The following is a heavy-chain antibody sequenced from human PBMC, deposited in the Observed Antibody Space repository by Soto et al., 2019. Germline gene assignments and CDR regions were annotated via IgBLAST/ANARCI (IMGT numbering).Heavy chain of an antibody. J-gene: IGHJ4*02. Sequence: GGSLRLSCAASGFTFSNYAMSWVRQAPGKGLEWVSGISGSGGSTYYADSVKGRFTISRDNSKNMLYLQMNSLRAEDTAVYYCARPRSPYCTNGVCYNRGEPLEYWGQGTLVTVSS. CDR3: ARPRSPYCTNGVCYNRGEPLEY. V-gene: IGHV3-23*01. D-gene: IGHD2-8*01. CDR2: ISGSGGST. CDR1: GFTFSNYA.